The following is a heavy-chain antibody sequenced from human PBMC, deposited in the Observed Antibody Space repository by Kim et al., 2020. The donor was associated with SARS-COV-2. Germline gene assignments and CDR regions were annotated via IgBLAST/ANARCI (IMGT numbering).Heavy chain of an antibody. CDR3: ARLSGTTRGYYYGMDV. D-gene: IGHD1-7*01. Sequence: PTSRVTISVDTSKNRFSLKLSSVTAADTAVYYCARLSGTTRGYYYGMDVWGQGTTVTVSS. V-gene: IGHV4-59*08. J-gene: IGHJ6*02.